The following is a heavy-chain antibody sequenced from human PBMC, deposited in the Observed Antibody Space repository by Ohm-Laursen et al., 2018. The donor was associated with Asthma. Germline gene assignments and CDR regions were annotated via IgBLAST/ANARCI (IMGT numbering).Heavy chain of an antibody. J-gene: IGHJ6*02. V-gene: IGHV3-11*05. CDR2: IGPSSRDI. D-gene: IGHD4-11*01. CDR3: SRDPRRLPF. CDR1: GFTFSDSY. Sequence: SLRLSCTASGFTFSDSYMSWIRLAPGKGLESISYIGPSSRDIMYVDSVKGRFSIPRDNARNSLYLQMNNLRAEDTAVYYCSRDPRRLPFWGQGTTVIVSS.